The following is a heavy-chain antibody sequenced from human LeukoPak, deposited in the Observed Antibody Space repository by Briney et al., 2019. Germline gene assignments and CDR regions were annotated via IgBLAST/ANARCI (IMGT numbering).Heavy chain of an antibody. J-gene: IGHJ3*02. Sequence: ASVKVPCKASGYTFTSYGISWVRQAPGQGLEWMGWISAYNGNTNYAQKLQGRVTMTTDTSTSTAYMELRSLRSDDTAVYYCARDIGYYYDSSGYQLDAFDIWGQGTMVTVSS. D-gene: IGHD3-22*01. CDR3: ARDIGYYYDSSGYQLDAFDI. CDR2: ISAYNGNT. V-gene: IGHV1-18*01. CDR1: GYTFTSYG.